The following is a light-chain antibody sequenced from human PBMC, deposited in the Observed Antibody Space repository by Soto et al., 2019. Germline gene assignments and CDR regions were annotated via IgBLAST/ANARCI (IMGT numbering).Light chain of an antibody. CDR3: QSFDSSLSGYV. CDR2: GNN. J-gene: IGLJ1*01. CDR1: SANIGAAYN. V-gene: IGLV1-40*01. Sequence: QSVLTQPPSVSGAPGQRVTISCTGSSANIGAAYNVDWYQQLPGTAPKLLIYGNNNRPSGVPARFSGSKPGTSASPAIAGLQAEDEGDYYCQSFDSSLSGYVFGTGTKVTVL.